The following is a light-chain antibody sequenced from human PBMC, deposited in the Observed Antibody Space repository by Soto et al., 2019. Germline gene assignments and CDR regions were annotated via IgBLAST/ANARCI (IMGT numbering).Light chain of an antibody. CDR2: AAS. Sequence: EIVMTQSPATLSVSPGERATLSCRASQNIHTNLAWYQQKPGQTPRFLIYAASARATGVPARFSGSGSGTEFTLTISSLQSDDFAVYYCQQYNNWPQWTFGQGTKVEIK. CDR3: QQYNNWPQWT. J-gene: IGKJ1*01. CDR1: QNIHTN. V-gene: IGKV3-15*01.